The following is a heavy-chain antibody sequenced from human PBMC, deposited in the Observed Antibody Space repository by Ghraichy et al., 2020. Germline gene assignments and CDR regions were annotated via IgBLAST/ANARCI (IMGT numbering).Heavy chain of an antibody. V-gene: IGHV3-49*03. Sequence: GGSLRLSCTASGFIFGDYGMSWIRQAPGKGLEWLSFIRSNAHSGTTEYAASVRDRFTISRDDSKSIAYLQMNNLKAEDTAVYCCTRGSTDYGWFSDNWGQGTLVTVSS. CDR1: GFIFGDYG. D-gene: IGHD3-16*01. CDR3: TRGSTDYGWFSDN. J-gene: IGHJ4*02. CDR2: IRSNAHSGTT.